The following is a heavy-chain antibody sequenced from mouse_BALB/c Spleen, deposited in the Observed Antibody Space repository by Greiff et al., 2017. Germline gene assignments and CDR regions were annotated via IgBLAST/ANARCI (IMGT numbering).Heavy chain of an antibody. CDR3: ARRATVGPYYLDY. CDR1: GYAFTSYN. J-gene: IGHJ2*01. V-gene: IGHV1S135*01. Sequence: VQLKESGPELVKPGASVKVSCKASGYAFTSYNMYWVKQSHGKSLEWIGYIDPYNGGTSYNQKFKGKATLTVDKSSSTAYMHLNSLTSEDSAVYYCARRATVGPYYLDYWGQGTTLTVSS. D-gene: IGHD1-1*01. CDR2: IDPYNGGT.